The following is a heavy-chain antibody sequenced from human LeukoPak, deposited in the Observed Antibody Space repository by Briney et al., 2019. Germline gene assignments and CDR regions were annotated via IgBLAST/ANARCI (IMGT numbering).Heavy chain of an antibody. CDR3: ATAYCSGGSCYFFDY. CDR2: IYYSGST. Sequence: SETLFLTCTVSGGSISSYYWSWIRQPPGKGLEWIGYIYYSGSTNYNPSLKSRVTISVDTSKNQFSLKLSSVTAADTAVYYCATAYCSGGSCYFFDYWGQGTLVTVSS. V-gene: IGHV4-59*01. J-gene: IGHJ4*02. CDR1: GGSISSYY. D-gene: IGHD2-15*01.